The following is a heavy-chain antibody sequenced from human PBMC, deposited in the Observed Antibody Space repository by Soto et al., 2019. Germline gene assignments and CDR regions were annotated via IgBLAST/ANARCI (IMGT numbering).Heavy chain of an antibody. CDR2: ISSSSSTI. Sequence: EVQLVESGGGLVQPGGSLRLSCAASGFTFSSYSMNWVRQAPGKGLEWVSYISSSSSTIYYADSVKGRFTISRDNAKNPLYLQMNSLRDEDTAVYYCAREVSVVRGVINPYYYYGMDVWGQGTTVTVSS. CDR3: AREVSVVRGVINPYYYYGMDV. V-gene: IGHV3-48*02. D-gene: IGHD3-10*01. CDR1: GFTFSSYS. J-gene: IGHJ6*02.